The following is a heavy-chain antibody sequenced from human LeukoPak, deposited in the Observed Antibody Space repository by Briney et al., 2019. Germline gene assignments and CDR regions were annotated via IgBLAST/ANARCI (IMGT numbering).Heavy chain of an antibody. V-gene: IGHV3-48*01. CDR1: EFTFSNYA. J-gene: IGHJ4*02. CDR2: ISSSSSTI. Sequence: GGSLRLSCAASEFTFSNYAMSWVRQAPGKGLEWVSYISSSSSTIYYADSVKGRFTISRDNAKNSLYLQMNSLRAEDTAVYYCARGRVYFDYWGQGTLVTVSS. CDR3: ARGRVYFDY.